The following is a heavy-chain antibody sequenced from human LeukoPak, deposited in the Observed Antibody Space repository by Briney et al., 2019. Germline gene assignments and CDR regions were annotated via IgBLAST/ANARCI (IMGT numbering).Heavy chain of an antibody. J-gene: IGHJ4*02. CDR2: ISYDGSNK. D-gene: IGHD3-10*01. Sequence: GRSLRLSCAASGFTFSSYAMHWVRQAPGKGLEWVAVISYDGSNKYYADSVKGRFTISRDNSKNTLYLQMNSLRAEDTAVYYCARERDYYGSGSGLVYWGQGTLVTVSS. V-gene: IGHV3-30*04. CDR3: ARERDYYGSGSGLVY. CDR1: GFTFSSYA.